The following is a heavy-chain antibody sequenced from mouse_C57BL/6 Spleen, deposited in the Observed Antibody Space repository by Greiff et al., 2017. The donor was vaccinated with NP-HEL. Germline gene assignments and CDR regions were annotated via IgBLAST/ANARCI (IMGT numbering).Heavy chain of an antibody. V-gene: IGHV1-54*01. CDR1: GYAFTNYL. D-gene: IGHD2-3*01. CDR3: ARYGYYENLYFDV. J-gene: IGHJ1*03. CDR2: INPGSGGT. Sequence: QVQLQQSGAELVRPGTSVKVSCKASGYAFTNYLIEWVKQRPGQGLEWIGVINPGSGGTNYNEKFKGKATLTADKSSSTAYMQLSSLTSEDSAVYFCARYGYYENLYFDVWGTGTTVTVSS.